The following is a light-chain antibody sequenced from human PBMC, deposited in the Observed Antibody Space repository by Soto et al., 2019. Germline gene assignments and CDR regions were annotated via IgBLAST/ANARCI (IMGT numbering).Light chain of an antibody. CDR2: DVS. CDR1: SSDVGGYNY. J-gene: IGLJ2*01. V-gene: IGLV2-14*03. Sequence: QSALTQPASVSGSPGQSITISCTGTSSDVGGYNYVYWYQQHPGKAPKLIIYDVSNRPSGVSNRFSGSKSGNTASLTISGLQAEDEADYYCSSYTSSSTLVFGGGTKLTVL. CDR3: SSYTSSSTLV.